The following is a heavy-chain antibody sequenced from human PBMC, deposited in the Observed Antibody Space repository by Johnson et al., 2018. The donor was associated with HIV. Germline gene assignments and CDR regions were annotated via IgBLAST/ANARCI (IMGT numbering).Heavy chain of an antibody. J-gene: IGHJ3*02. CDR1: GFTFSSYW. D-gene: IGHD1-26*01. CDR2: IRRRASGATT. Sequence: EVQLVESGGGVVQPERSVRLSCAASGFTFSSYWMSWVRQAPGKGLEEVGFIRRRASGATTHYAASVKGRFTISRDNSENTLYLQMNSLRAEDTAVYYCARDKVDDAFDIWGQGTMVTVSS. CDR3: ARDKVDDAFDI. V-gene: IGHV3-71*02.